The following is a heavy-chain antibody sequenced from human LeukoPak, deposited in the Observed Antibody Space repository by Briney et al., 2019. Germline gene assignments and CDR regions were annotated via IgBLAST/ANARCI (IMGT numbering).Heavy chain of an antibody. V-gene: IGHV3-23*01. Sequence: TGGSLRLSCAASGFTFSNYAMGWVRQAPGKGLEWISGISNSGANAYYADSVKGRFTISRDNSKNTLYLQMSSLRADDTAVYYCVSASTWHFFDYWGQGTLVTVSS. CDR1: GFTFSNYA. J-gene: IGHJ4*02. CDR3: VSASTWHFFDY. CDR2: ISNSGANA.